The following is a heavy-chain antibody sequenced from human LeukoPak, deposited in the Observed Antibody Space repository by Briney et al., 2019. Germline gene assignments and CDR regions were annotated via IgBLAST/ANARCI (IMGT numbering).Heavy chain of an antibody. Sequence: GRPLRLSCAASGFTFSSYGMHWVRQAPGKGLEWVAVIWYDGSNKYYADSVKGRFTISRDNSKNTLYLQMNSLRAEDTAVYYCAKDDGSGSSSDYWGQGTLVTVSS. D-gene: IGHD3-10*01. CDR3: AKDDGSGSSSDY. CDR2: IWYDGSNK. J-gene: IGHJ4*02. V-gene: IGHV3-33*03. CDR1: GFTFSSYG.